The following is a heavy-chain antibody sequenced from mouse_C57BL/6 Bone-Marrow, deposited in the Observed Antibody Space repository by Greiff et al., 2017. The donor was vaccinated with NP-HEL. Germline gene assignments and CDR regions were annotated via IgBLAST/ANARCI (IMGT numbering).Heavy chain of an antibody. Sequence: VQLQESDAELVKPGASVKISCKVSGYTFTDHTIHWMKQRPEQGLEWIGYIYPRDGSTKYNEKFKGNATLTAANSSSTAYMQLNSLTSEDSAVYFCERWYYGSSPSFDYWGQGTTLTVSS. CDR1: GYTFTDHT. D-gene: IGHD1-1*01. V-gene: IGHV1-78*01. J-gene: IGHJ2*01. CDR2: IYPRDGST. CDR3: ERWYYGSSPSFDY.